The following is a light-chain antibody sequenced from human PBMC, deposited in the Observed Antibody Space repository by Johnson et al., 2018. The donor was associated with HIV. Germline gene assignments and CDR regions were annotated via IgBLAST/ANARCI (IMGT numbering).Light chain of an antibody. CDR3: GTWDSSLSAYV. V-gene: IGLV1-51*01. Sequence: HSVLTQPPSVSAAPGQKVTISCSGSSSNIGNNYVSWYQQLPGTAPKLLIYDSYSRPSGIPDRFSGSKSGTSATLGITGLQTGDEADYYCGTWDSSLSAYVCGTGTKVTAL. CDR1: SSNIGNNY. CDR2: DSY. J-gene: IGLJ1*01.